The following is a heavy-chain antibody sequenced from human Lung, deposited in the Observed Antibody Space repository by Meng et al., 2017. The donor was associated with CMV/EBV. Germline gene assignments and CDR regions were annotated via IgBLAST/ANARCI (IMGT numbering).Heavy chain of an antibody. CDR3: ASPRRGAFDI. V-gene: IGHV3-7*01. CDR2: IKQDGSEK. Sequence: SCAASGFTFSSYWMSWVRQAPGKGLEWVANIKQDGSEKYYVDSVKGRFTISRDNAKNSLYLQMNSLRAEDTAVYYCASPRRGAFDIWGQETMVTVSS. CDR1: GFTFSSYW. D-gene: IGHD3-10*01. J-gene: IGHJ3*02.